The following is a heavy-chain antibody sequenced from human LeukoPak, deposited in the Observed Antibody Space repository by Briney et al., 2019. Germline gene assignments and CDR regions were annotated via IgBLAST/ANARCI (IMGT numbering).Heavy chain of an antibody. CDR3: ATAPAGYSSGWYGGYYYYGMDV. V-gene: IGHV4-34*01. J-gene: IGHJ6*02. Sequence: PSETLSLTCAVYGGSFSGYYWSWIRQPPGKGLEWIGEINHSGSTNYNPSLKSRVTISVDTSKNQFSLKLSSVTAADTAVYYCATAPAGYSSGWYGGYYYYGMDVWGQGTTVTVSS. CDR1: GGSFSGYY. D-gene: IGHD6-19*01. CDR2: INHSGST.